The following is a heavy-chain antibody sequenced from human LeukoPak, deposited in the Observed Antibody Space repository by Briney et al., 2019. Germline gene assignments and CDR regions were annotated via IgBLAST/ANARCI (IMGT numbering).Heavy chain of an antibody. V-gene: IGHV3-53*05. CDR2: IYSGGGT. CDR1: GFTFRNNC. CDR3: ARDVV. D-gene: IGHD2-21*01. Sequence: GGSLRLSCAASGFTFRNNCMSWVRQAPGKGLEWISVIYSGGGTSYADSVKGRFTISRDNSKNTLYLQMNSLSAEDTAVYYCARDVVWGQGALVTVSS. J-gene: IGHJ4*02.